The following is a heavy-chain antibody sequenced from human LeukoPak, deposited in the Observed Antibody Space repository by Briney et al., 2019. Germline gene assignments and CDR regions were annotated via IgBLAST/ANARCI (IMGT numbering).Heavy chain of an antibody. CDR1: GGTFSNYA. CDR3: ARGVGRYDILTGRRDY. D-gene: IGHD3-9*01. V-gene: IGHV1-69*13. CDR2: VIPIFATP. J-gene: IGHJ4*02. Sequence: ASVKVSCKASGGTFSNYAISWVRQAPGQGLEWMGGVIPIFATPNYAQMFQGRVTITAHEYTSTAYMELSSLKSDDTAIYYCARGVGRYDILTGRRDYWGQGTLVTVSS.